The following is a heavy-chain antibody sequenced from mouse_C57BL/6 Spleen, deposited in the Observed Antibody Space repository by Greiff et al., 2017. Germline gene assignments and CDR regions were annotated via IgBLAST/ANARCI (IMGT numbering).Heavy chain of an antibody. Sequence: QVQLQQPGAELVMPGASVKLSCKASGYTFTSYWMHWVKQRPGQGLEWIGEIDPSDSYTNYNQKFKGKSTLTVDKSSSTAYMQLSSLTSEDSAVYYCARALYYGSSSYYCDYWGQGTTLTVSS. CDR2: IDPSDSYT. J-gene: IGHJ2*01. V-gene: IGHV1-69*01. D-gene: IGHD1-1*01. CDR1: GYTFTSYW. CDR3: ARALYYGSSSYYCDY.